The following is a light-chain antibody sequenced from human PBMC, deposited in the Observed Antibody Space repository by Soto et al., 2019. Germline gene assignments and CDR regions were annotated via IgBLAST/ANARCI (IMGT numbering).Light chain of an antibody. CDR2: GAS. CDR3: QQYDDWLRLT. CDR1: QSVNIY. Sequence: EIVMTQSPATLSVSPGERATLSCRASQSVNIYLAWYQQKPGQAPRLLIFGASSRATGIPARFSGSGSGTEFNLNISSRQSEDFAVYFCQQYDDWLRLTFGGGTKVEIK. J-gene: IGKJ4*01. V-gene: IGKV3D-15*01.